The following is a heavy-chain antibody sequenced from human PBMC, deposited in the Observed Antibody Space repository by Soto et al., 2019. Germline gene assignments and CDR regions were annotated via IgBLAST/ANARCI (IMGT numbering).Heavy chain of an antibody. D-gene: IGHD6-25*01. Sequence: EVQLLESGGGLIHPGGSLRLSCVASGFAFGGYAMNWVRQTPGKGLEWVSAISGSAAVTAYADSVRGRFSISRDNSNNTLYLQLNNLRVDDTAVYFCAKEAEERIAAAIFDYWGQGTLVTVSS. V-gene: IGHV3-23*01. CDR2: ISGSAAVT. J-gene: IGHJ4*02. CDR3: AKEAEERIAAAIFDY. CDR1: GFAFGGYA.